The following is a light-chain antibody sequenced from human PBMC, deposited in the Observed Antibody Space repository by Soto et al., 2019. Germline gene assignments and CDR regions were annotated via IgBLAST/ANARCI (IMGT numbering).Light chain of an antibody. CDR2: GAS. V-gene: IGKV3-15*01. CDR3: QQYNNWPRAT. J-gene: IGKJ4*01. Sequence: EIVMTQSPATLSVSPGDRATLSCRASQSVSSIAWYQQKPGQPPRLLIYGASRRATNIPARFSGGGSGTEFNLTISSLQSEDFGVYYCQQYNNWPRATFGGGTKVEIK. CDR1: QSVSS.